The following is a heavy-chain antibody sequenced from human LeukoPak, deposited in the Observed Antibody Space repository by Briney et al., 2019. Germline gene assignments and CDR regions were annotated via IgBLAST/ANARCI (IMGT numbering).Heavy chain of an antibody. Sequence: ASVKVSCKASGYTFTGYYMHWVRQAPGQGLEWMGWINPYSGGTNYAQKFRGRVTMTRDTSISTAYMELSRLRSDGTAVYYCAREPPQDSSGEFDYWGQGTLVTVSS. J-gene: IGHJ4*02. V-gene: IGHV1-2*02. CDR2: INPYSGGT. CDR3: AREPPQDSSGEFDY. CDR1: GYTFTGYY. D-gene: IGHD6-19*01.